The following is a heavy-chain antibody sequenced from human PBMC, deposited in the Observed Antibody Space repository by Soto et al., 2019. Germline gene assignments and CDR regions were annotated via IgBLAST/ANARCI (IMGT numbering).Heavy chain of an antibody. CDR2: IQTDNDHA. CDR3: AKDLGSGYRFDY. J-gene: IGHJ4*02. V-gene: IGHV1-18*01. Sequence: QVQLVQSGPEVKKPGASVKVACKASGYTFLKYGINWVRQAPGQGLEWMGGIQTDNDHASFAQKFEGRVTMTTDTATRRVYMELRDLSSDDTAVYYCAKDLGSGYRFDYWGQGTTVTVSS. D-gene: IGHD3-9*01. CDR1: GYTFLKYG.